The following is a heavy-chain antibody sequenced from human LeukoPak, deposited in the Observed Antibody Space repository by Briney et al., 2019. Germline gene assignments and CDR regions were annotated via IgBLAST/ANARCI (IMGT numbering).Heavy chain of an antibody. CDR3: ALLAVASDFDY. CDR2: IGSSGTAI. Sequence: PGGSLRLSCAVSGFPFSFYEMNWVRQAPGKGLEWVSNIGSSGTAIYYADSVKGRFSTSRDNAKSSLYLQMNSLRVEDTAVYYCALLAVASDFDYWGQGALVTVSS. J-gene: IGHJ4*02. CDR1: GFPFSFYE. V-gene: IGHV3-48*03. D-gene: IGHD6-19*01.